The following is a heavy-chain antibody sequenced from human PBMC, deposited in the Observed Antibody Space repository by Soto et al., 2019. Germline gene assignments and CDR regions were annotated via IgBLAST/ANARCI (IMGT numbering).Heavy chain of an antibody. CDR2: ITGSGDKT. CDR3: TKDEGVYNGYANFDF. CDR1: GFTFSNYD. D-gene: IGHD5-12*01. V-gene: IGHV3-23*01. J-gene: IGHJ4*02. Sequence: EVQLLESGGGLVQPGGSLRLSCAVSGFTFSNYDMSWVRQAAGKGLEWVSAITGSGDKTYYADSVKGRFTISRDNSKNTLYLQMDALRAEDAAVYYCTKDEGVYNGYANFDFWGQGTLVTVSS.